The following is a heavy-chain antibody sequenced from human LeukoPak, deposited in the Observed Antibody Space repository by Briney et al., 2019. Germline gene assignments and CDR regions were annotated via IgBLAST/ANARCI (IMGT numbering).Heavy chain of an antibody. V-gene: IGHV1-2*02. Sequence: ASVKVSCKASGYTFTSYGISWVRQAPGQGLEWMGWINPNSGGTNYAQKFQGRVTMTRDTSISTAYMELSRLRSDDTAVYYCAREGGGSGSYASWFDPWGQGTLVTVSS. CDR1: GYTFTSYG. CDR2: INPNSGGT. J-gene: IGHJ5*02. D-gene: IGHD3-10*01. CDR3: AREGGGSGSYASWFDP.